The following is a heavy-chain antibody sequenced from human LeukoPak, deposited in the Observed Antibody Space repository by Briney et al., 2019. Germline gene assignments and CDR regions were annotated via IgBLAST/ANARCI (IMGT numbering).Heavy chain of an antibody. J-gene: IGHJ4*02. CDR2: INPNSGGT. CDR1: GYTFTGYY. V-gene: IGHV1-2*02. Sequence: ASVKVSCKASGYTFTGYYIHWVRQAPGQGLEWMGWINPNSGGTNYAQKFQGRVTMTRDTSISTAYMDPSRLRSDDTAVYYCARGSIVGATFDYFDYWGQGTLVTVSS. D-gene: IGHD1-26*01. CDR3: ARGSIVGATFDYFDY.